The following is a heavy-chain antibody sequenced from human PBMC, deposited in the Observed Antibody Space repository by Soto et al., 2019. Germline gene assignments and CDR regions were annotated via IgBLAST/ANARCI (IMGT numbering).Heavy chain of an antibody. V-gene: IGHV3-23*01. CDR3: AKDMAL. Sequence: EVELLESGGGLVQPGGSLTLSCAGSGFSFSAYAMSWVRQAPGKGLEWVSSISGIGVDKYYAGPVKGRFAITRDNSNNILFLQMSRLRVEDSAIYYCAKDMALWGQGTLVTVSS. J-gene: IGHJ4*02. CDR1: GFSFSAYA. CDR2: ISGIGVDK.